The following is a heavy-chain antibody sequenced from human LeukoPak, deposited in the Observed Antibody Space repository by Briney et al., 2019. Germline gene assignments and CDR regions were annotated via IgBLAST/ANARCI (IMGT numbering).Heavy chain of an antibody. V-gene: IGHV1-8*01. CDR3: ARGRHCSGGSCYSDWFDP. CDR1: GYTFTSYD. CDR2: MNPNSGNT. D-gene: IGHD2-15*01. J-gene: IGHJ5*02. Sequence: ASVTVSFRASGYTFTSYDINWVRQATGQGGEWMGWMNPNSGNTGYAQKFQGRVTMTRDTSISTAYMELSSLRSEDTAVYYCARGRHCSGGSCYSDWFDPWGQGTLVTVSS.